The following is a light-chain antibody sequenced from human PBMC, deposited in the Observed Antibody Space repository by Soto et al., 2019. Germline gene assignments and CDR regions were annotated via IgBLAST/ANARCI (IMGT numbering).Light chain of an antibody. CDR2: EVS. CDR3: SSYTSSSTVV. V-gene: IGLV2-18*02. J-gene: IGLJ2*01. CDR1: SSDVGSYNR. Sequence: QPVLTQPPSVSGSLGQSVTISCTGTSSDVGSYNRVSWYQQPPGTAPKLMIYEVSNRPSGVPDRFSGSKSGNTASLTISGLQAEDEADYYCSSYTSSSTVVFGGGTKVTVL.